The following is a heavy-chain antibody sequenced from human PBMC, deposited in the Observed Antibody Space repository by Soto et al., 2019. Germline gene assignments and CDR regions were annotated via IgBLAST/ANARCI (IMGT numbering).Heavy chain of an antibody. J-gene: IGHJ6*02. V-gene: IGHV3-33*01. Sequence: QVQLEESGGGVVQPGRSLRLSCAASGLTFSRYAMHWVRQPPGKGLEWVAVIWYDGNKKYYANSVKGRLTISRDNSKNTLHLQMDSLRVEDTAVYYCARDFLSWGSYYYFGMDVWGRGTTVTVSS. D-gene: IGHD7-27*01. CDR3: ARDFLSWGSYYYFGMDV. CDR2: IWYDGNKK. CDR1: GLTFSRYA.